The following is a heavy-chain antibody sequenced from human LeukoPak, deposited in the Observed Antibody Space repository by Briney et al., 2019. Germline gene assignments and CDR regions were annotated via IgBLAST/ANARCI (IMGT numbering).Heavy chain of an antibody. CDR2: INPNSGGT. J-gene: IGHJ1*01. Sequence: ASVKVSCKASGYTFTGYYMHWVRQAPGPGLEWMGWINPNSGGTNYAQKFQGRVTMTRDTSISTAYMELSRLRSDDTPVYYCARDFGHSYGLQSIIHHWRQGPLLRVS. D-gene: IGHD5-18*01. CDR3: ARDFGHSYGLQSIIHH. V-gene: IGHV1-2*02. CDR1: GYTFTGYY.